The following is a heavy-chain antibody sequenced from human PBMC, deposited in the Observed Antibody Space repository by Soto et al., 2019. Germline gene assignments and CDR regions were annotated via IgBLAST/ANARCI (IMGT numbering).Heavy chain of an antibody. D-gene: IGHD3-10*01. V-gene: IGHV1-69*12. CDR1: GGTFSSYA. Sequence: QVQLVQSGAEVKKPGSSVKVSCKASGGTFSSYAISWVRQAPGQGLEWMGGIIPIFGTANYAQKFQGRVTITADESTSTAYMELSSLRSENTAVYYCASHMVRGVIYYYYGIDVWGQGTTVTVSS. CDR3: ASHMVRGVIYYYYGIDV. CDR2: IIPIFGTA. J-gene: IGHJ6*02.